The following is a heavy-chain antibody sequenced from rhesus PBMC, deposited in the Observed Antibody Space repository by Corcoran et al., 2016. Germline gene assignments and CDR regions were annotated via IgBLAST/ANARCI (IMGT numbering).Heavy chain of an antibody. CDR3: SKRGPNGRLSFDY. V-gene: IGHV3-13*01. Sequence: EVQLVESGGGLVQPGGSLRLSCAASGFTFSNYYLHCVRLAQGKGLEWVGLIRNKANSYTEEYAAAVKGGISTSRVDAKNTLDLQMSSLKTEDTALYYCSKRGPNGRLSFDYWGQGILVTVSS. CDR1: GFTFSNYY. J-gene: IGHJ4*01. CDR2: IRNKANSYTE.